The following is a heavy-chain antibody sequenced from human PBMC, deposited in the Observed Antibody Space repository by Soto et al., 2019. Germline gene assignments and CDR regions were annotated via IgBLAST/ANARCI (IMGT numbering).Heavy chain of an antibody. D-gene: IGHD2-15*01. Sequence: SETLSLTCAVYGVSFSGYYWSWIRQPPGKGLEWIGEINHSGSTNYNPSLKSRVTISVDTSKNQFSLKLSSVTAADTAVYYCAPAVVPDYYYYGMDVWGQGTTVTVSS. CDR1: GVSFSGYY. CDR2: INHSGST. J-gene: IGHJ6*02. V-gene: IGHV4-34*01. CDR3: APAVVPDYYYYGMDV.